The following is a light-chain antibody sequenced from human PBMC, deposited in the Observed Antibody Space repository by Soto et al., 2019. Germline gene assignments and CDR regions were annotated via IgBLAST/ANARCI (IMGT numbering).Light chain of an antibody. Sequence: DIQLTQSPSFLSASVGGRVTITCRASQGISSYLAWYQQKLGKAPKLLIYVASTLQSGVPSRFSGSGSGTEFTLTIRSLQPEDFATYYCQQFNSYPLTFGGGTKVEIK. CDR1: QGISSY. J-gene: IGKJ4*01. CDR3: QQFNSYPLT. CDR2: VAS. V-gene: IGKV1-9*01.